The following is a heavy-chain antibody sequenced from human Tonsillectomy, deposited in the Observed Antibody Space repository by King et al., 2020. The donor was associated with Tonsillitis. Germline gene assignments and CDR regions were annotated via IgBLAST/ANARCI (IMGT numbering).Heavy chain of an antibody. CDR3: AKGGRWEDYYYYGMDV. J-gene: IGHJ6*02. V-gene: IGHV3-23*04. Sequence: VQLVESGGGLVQPGGSLRLSCAASGFTFSCYAMTWVRQAPGKGLEWVSAINSDGGRTSYADSVKGRFTISRDNSKNTLYLQMNSLRAEDTAVYYCAKGGRWEDYYYYGMDVWGQGTTVTVSS. CDR2: INSDGGRT. CDR1: GFTFSCYA. D-gene: IGHD1-26*01.